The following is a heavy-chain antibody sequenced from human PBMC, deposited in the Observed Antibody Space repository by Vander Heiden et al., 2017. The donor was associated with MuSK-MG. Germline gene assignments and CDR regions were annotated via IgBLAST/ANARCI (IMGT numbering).Heavy chain of an antibody. Sequence: EVQLVESGGGLVQPGGSLRPSCAASGFTFSSYSMNWVRQSPGKGLEWVSYISSSSSTISYADSVKGRFTISRDNAKNSLYLQMNSLRAEDTAVYYCARTTYYYDSSGYYLSWFDPWGQGTLVTVSS. J-gene: IGHJ5*02. D-gene: IGHD3-22*01. V-gene: IGHV3-48*01. CDR3: ARTTYYYDSSGYYLSWFDP. CDR1: GFTFSSYS. CDR2: ISSSSSTI.